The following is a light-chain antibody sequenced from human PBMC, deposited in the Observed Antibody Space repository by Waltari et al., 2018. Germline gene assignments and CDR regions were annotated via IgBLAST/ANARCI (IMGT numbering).Light chain of an antibody. CDR2: RDD. J-gene: IGLJ1*01. Sequence: SYEVTPPPSVSVSPRQRATIPCPGEKLESKYVSWYQQKSGQPPVMDIYRDDKRPSGIPGRFSGSNSGNTATLTISGTQPMDEADYYCQAWDSSAFVFGAGTKVTVL. CDR1: KLESKY. V-gene: IGLV3-1*01. CDR3: QAWDSSAFV.